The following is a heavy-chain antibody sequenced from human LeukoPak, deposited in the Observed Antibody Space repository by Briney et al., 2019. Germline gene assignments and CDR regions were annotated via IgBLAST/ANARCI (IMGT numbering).Heavy chain of an antibody. Sequence: GRSLRLSCAASGFTFSSYAMHWVRQAPGKGLEWVAVISYDGSNKYYADSVKGRFTISRDNSKNTLYLQMNSLRAEDTAVYYCARDLRSSSLDYWGQGTLVTVSS. J-gene: IGHJ4*02. CDR2: ISYDGSNK. V-gene: IGHV3-30-3*01. CDR3: ARDLRSSSLDY. D-gene: IGHD6-6*01. CDR1: GFTFSSYA.